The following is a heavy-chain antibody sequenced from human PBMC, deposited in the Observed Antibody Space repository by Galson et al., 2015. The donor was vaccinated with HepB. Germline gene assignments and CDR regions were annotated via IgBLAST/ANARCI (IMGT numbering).Heavy chain of an antibody. CDR1: GDSISSSTYY. V-gene: IGHV4-39*07. CDR3: ARVPIAPRHWFDP. Sequence: ETLSLTCPVSGDSISSSTYYWGWIRQPPGKGLEWIGSMYYSGSTYYNPYLKSRVTISVDTSRDQFSLELSSVTAADTAVYYCARVPIAPRHWFDPWGQGTQVTVSS. J-gene: IGHJ5*02. D-gene: IGHD6-6*01. CDR2: MYYSGST.